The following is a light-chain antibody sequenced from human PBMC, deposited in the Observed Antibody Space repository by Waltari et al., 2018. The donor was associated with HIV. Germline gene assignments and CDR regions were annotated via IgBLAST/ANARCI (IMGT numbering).Light chain of an antibody. Sequence: QSALTQPPSASGSPGQSVTISCTGTSSDIGAYKFVSWYQQHPGKAPKLIIYEVNQRPSGVPYRFSGSKSGNTASLTVSGLQDDDEAYYYCTSVSGSINFVVFGCGTKLTVL. V-gene: IGLV2-8*01. CDR1: SSDIGAYKF. CDR2: EVN. CDR3: TSVSGSINFVV. J-gene: IGLJ2*01.